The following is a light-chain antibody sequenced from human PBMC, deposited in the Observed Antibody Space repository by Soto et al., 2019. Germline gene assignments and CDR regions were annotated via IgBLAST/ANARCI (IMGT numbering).Light chain of an antibody. CDR1: QPISAY. V-gene: IGKV1-39*01. J-gene: IGKJ1*01. CDR3: QQSFTTPRT. CDR2: VAS. Sequence: TQMSQSLSSLSTTVGDRVTITCRASQPISAYLNWFQQKSGKAPKLLIYVASRLQSAVPSRFSGSGSGTDFILTISSLQPDDFATYYCQQSFTTPRTFGRGTKVDIK.